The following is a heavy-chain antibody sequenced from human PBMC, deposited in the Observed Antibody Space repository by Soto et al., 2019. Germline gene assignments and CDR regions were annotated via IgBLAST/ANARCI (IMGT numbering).Heavy chain of an antibody. CDR3: ARVAEDIVVVPAAGGMGYYYYMDV. CDR2: MNPNSGNT. Sequence: GGSVKVSCKASGYTFTSYDINWVRQATGQGLEWMGWMNPNSGNTGYAQKFQGRVTMTRNTSISTAYMELSSLRSEDTAVYYCARVAEDIVVVPAAGGMGYYYYMDVWGKGTTVTVSS. D-gene: IGHD2-2*01. V-gene: IGHV1-8*01. J-gene: IGHJ6*03. CDR1: GYTFTSYD.